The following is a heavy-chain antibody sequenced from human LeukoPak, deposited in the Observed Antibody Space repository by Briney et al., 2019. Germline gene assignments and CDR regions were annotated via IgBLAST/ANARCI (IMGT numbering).Heavy chain of an antibody. CDR3: ARHRGSSSLFDY. CDR2: IYYSGST. Sequence: PSETLSLTCTVSGGSISSSSYYWGWIRQPPGMGLEYIGSIYYSGSTYYNPSLKSRVTISVDTSKNQFSLKLSSVTAADTAVYYCARHRGSSSLFDYWGQGTLVTVSS. D-gene: IGHD6-6*01. CDR1: GGSISSSSYY. J-gene: IGHJ4*02. V-gene: IGHV4-39*01.